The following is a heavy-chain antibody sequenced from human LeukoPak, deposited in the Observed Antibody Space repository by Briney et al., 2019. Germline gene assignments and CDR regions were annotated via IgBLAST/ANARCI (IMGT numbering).Heavy chain of an antibody. CDR3: ASSIFGVVRLFDY. CDR1: GFTFSDYY. J-gene: IGHJ4*02. CDR2: ISSSSSTI. V-gene: IGHV3-11*04. Sequence: GGSLRLSCAASGFTFSDYYMSWVRQAPGKGLEWVSYISSSSSTIYYADSVKGRFTISRDNAKNSLYLQMNSLRDEDTAVYYCASSIFGVVRLFDYWGQGTLVTVSS. D-gene: IGHD3-3*01.